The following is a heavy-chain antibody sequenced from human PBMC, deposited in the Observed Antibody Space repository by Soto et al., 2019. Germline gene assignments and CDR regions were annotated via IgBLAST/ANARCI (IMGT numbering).Heavy chain of an antibody. CDR3: ARDLCSTTSCFFNY. CDR2: ISSSGGTI. D-gene: IGHD2-2*01. V-gene: IGHV3-48*03. J-gene: IGHJ4*02. Sequence: GGSLRLSCAASRFTFSSDDMNWVRQAPGKGLEWLSYISSSGGTIMYADSLKGRFIISRDNAKNSLYLQINSLRAEDTAVYFCARDLCSTTSCFFNYWGKGTLVTVSS. CDR1: RFTFSSDD.